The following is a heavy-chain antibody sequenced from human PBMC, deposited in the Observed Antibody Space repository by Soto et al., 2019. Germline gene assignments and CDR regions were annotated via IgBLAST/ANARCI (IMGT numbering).Heavy chain of an antibody. CDR1: GYTFTSYD. V-gene: IGHV1-8*01. CDR3: ARARGYYYYYYIDV. CDR2: MNPNSGNT. D-gene: IGHD3-10*01. J-gene: IGHJ6*03. Sequence: QVQLVQSGAEVKKPGASVKVSCKASGYTFTSYDINWVRQATGQGLEWMGWMNPNSGNTGYAQKFQDRVTMTRNTSISTGYMELSSLRSEDTAVYYCARARGYYYYYYIDVWGKGTTVTVSS.